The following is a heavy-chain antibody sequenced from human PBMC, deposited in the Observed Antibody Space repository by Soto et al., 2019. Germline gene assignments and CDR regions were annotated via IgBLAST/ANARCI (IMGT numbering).Heavy chain of an antibody. CDR1: GGSFSGYY. Sequence: QVQLQQWGAGLLKPSETLSLTCAVYGGSFSGYYWSWIRQPPGKGLEWIGGSNHVGSTNYNPSLNSRVTMSVDPSKTQFSLRLTSVTAADTAVYYCARVLIAGVTTDWGQGTLVIVSS. V-gene: IGHV4-34*01. CDR3: ARVLIAGVTTD. D-gene: IGHD5-18*01. J-gene: IGHJ4*02. CDR2: SNHVGST.